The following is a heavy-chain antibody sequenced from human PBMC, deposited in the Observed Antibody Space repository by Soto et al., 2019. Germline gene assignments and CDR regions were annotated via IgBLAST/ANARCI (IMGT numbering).Heavy chain of an antibody. D-gene: IGHD3-22*01. CDR1: GFTFGDAW. CDR3: TQLITYYYDSSGYYLDY. J-gene: IGHJ4*02. V-gene: IGHV3-15*01. Sequence: GESLRLSCAASGFTFGDAWMSWVSQAQGKGREWVGRIKSNSDGGTTDYAAPVKVRFTISRDDSKITLYLQMNSLKTEDTAVYYCTQLITYYYDSSGYYLDYWGQGTLVTVSS. CDR2: IKSNSDGGTT.